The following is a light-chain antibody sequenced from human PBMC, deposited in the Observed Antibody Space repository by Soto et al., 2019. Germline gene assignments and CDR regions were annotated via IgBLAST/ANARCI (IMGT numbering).Light chain of an antibody. CDR2: GAS. CDR1: QSVSSH. J-gene: IGKJ4*01. CDR3: QQYGNSPPHT. V-gene: IGKV3-20*01. Sequence: EIVLTQSPGTLSLTPGERATLSCRASQSVSSHLAWYQQRPGQAPRLLIYGASSRATGIPDRFSGSGSGTDFTLTISRLEPEEFALYYCQQYGNSPPHTFGGGTKVDIK.